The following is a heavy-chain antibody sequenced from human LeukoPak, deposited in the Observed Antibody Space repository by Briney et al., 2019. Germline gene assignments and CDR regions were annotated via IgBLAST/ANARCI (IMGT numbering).Heavy chain of an antibody. Sequence: GGSLRLSCAASGFTFSSYSMNWVRQAPGRGLEWVSSITSSSSNVYYAESVKGRFTISRDNAKNSLYLQMSSLRAEDTAVYYCASSSSGTIPLFYWGQGTLVTVSS. CDR1: GFTFSSYS. V-gene: IGHV3-21*01. CDR3: ASSSSGTIPLFY. J-gene: IGHJ4*02. CDR2: ITSSSSNV. D-gene: IGHD6-19*01.